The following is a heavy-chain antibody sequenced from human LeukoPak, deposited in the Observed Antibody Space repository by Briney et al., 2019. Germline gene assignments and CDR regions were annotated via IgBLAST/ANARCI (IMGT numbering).Heavy chain of an antibody. D-gene: IGHD3-22*01. CDR1: GFTFSSLA. CDR2: LIGSGGST. V-gene: IGHV3-23*01. Sequence: SGGSLRLSCSASGFTFSSLAMRWVRQAPGKGLEWVSALIGSGGSTYYADSVKGRFTISRDNSKNTLYLQMNSLRAEDTAVYYCAKHTVYDSSGYCTFDYWGQGTLVTVSS. CDR3: AKHTVYDSSGYCTFDY. J-gene: IGHJ4*02.